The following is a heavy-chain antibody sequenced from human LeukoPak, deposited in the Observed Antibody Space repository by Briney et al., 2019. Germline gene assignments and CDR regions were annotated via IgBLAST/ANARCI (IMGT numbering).Heavy chain of an antibody. J-gene: IGHJ4*02. CDR3: VGRGLYGGTWLFEY. CDR1: GDSITAPKS. V-gene: IGHV4-4*02. D-gene: IGHD2-8*01. CDR2: IYHDRTT. Sequence: SGTLSLTCTVSGDSITAPKSWSWVRQAPGEGLEWIGEIYHDRTTSFNPSLKSRLTISVDKSANQFFLNLNSVSATDTAVYYCVGRGLYGGTWLFEYWGQGALVTVSS.